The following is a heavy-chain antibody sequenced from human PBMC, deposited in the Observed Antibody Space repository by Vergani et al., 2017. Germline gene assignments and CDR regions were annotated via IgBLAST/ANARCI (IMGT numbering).Heavy chain of an antibody. CDR1: GGTFSRYT. D-gene: IGHD5-12*01. CDR2: IIPILGIA. J-gene: IGHJ4*02. CDR3: ARDLRYSGYDDLDY. Sequence: QVQLVQSGAEVKKPGSSVKVSCKASGGTFSRYTISWVRQAPGQGLEWMGRIIPILGIANYAQKFQGRVTITADKSTSTAYMELSSLRSEDTAVYYCARDLRYSGYDDLDYWGQGTLVTVSS. V-gene: IGHV1-69*08.